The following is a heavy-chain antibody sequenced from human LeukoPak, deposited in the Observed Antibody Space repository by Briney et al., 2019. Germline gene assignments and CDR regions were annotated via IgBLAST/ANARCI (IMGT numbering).Heavy chain of an antibody. CDR1: GFTFSSYG. V-gene: IGHV3-30*18. CDR2: ISYDGSNK. D-gene: IGHD3-22*01. Sequence: GRSLRLSCAASGFTFSSYGMHWVRPAPGKGLGWVAVISYDGSNKYYADSVKGRFTICRDNSKNTLYLQMNNLRAEDTAVYYCAKVPYDSSGPFDYWGQGTLVTVSS. CDR3: AKVPYDSSGPFDY. J-gene: IGHJ4*02.